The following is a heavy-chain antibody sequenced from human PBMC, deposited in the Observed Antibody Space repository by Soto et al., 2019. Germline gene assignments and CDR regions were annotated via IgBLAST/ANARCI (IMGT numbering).Heavy chain of an antibody. CDR3: ARGAVAGTRVDYYYYGMDV. CDR2: INPNSGGT. Sequence: ASVKVSCKASGYTFTGYYMHWVRQAPGQGLEWTGWINPNSGGTNYAQKFQGRVTMTRDTSISTAYMELSRLRSDDTAVYYCARGAVAGTRVDYYYYGMDVWGQGTTVTVCS. D-gene: IGHD6-19*01. J-gene: IGHJ6*02. V-gene: IGHV1-2*02. CDR1: GYTFTGYY.